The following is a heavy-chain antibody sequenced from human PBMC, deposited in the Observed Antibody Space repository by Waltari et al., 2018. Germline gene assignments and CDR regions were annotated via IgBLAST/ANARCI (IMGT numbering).Heavy chain of an antibody. CDR1: GFTFSSYA. CDR3: ARGGGGYVGGFDY. V-gene: IGHV3-30*01. Sequence: QVQLVESGGGVVQPGRSLRLSCAASGFTFSSYAMHWVRQAPGKGIEWVAVISYDGSNKYYADSVKGRFTISRDNSKNTLYLQMNSLRAEDTAVYYCARGGGGYVGGFDYWGQGTLVTVSS. CDR2: ISYDGSNK. J-gene: IGHJ4*02. D-gene: IGHD5-12*01.